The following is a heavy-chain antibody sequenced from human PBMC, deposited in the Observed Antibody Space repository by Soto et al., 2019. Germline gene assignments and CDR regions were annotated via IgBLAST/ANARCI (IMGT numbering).Heavy chain of an antibody. CDR3: ARVWDSSGPNFDY. CDR1: GGSISSGGYY. J-gene: IGHJ4*02. D-gene: IGHD3-22*01. V-gene: IGHV4-31*03. CDR2: IYYSGST. Sequence: QVQLQESGPGLVKPSQTLSLTCTVSGGSISSGGYYWSWIRQHPGKGLEWIGYIYYSGSTYYNSSLKSRVTISVDTTKNQFSLKLSSVTAADTAVYYCARVWDSSGPNFDYWGQGTLVTVSS.